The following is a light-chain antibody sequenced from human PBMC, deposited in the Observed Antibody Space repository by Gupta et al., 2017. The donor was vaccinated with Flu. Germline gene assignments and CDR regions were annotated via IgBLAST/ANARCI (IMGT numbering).Light chain of an antibody. CDR3: GTWDSSLSAGL. CDR2: ENN. J-gene: IGLJ2*01. V-gene: IGLV1-51*02. Sequence: KVPISCSGSSSNMGNDYVSWYQQLPGTAPKLLIYENNKRPSGIPDRFSGSKSGTSATLGITGLQTGDEADYYCGTWDSSLSAGLFGGGTKLTVL. CDR1: SSNMGNDY.